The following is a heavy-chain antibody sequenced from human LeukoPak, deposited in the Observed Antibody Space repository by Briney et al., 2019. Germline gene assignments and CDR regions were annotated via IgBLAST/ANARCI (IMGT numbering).Heavy chain of an antibody. V-gene: IGHV3-23*01. J-gene: IGHJ4*02. CDR1: GFTFSSYA. Sequence: GGSLRLSCTTSGFTFSSYAMSWVRQAPGKGLEWVSAISSDGANTYHADSMKGRFTISRDNSKNTLYLQMNSLRAEDTAVYYCAKGLSTKVYWGQGTLVTVSS. CDR3: AKGLSTKVY. CDR2: ISSDGANT. D-gene: IGHD5/OR15-5a*01.